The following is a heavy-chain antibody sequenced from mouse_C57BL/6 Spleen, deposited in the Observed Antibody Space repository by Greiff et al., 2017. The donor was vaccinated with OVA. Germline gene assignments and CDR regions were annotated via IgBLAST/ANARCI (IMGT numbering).Heavy chain of an antibody. Sequence: QVQLQQSGAELARPGASVKMSCKASGYTFTSSTMHWVKQRPGQGLEWIGYINPSSGYTKYNQKFKDKATLTADKSSSTAYMQLSSLTSEDSAVYYCAREGVKIYYFDYWGQGTTLTVSS. D-gene: IGHD2-1*01. J-gene: IGHJ2*01. V-gene: IGHV1-4*01. CDR2: INPSSGYT. CDR3: AREGVKIYYFDY. CDR1: GYTFTSST.